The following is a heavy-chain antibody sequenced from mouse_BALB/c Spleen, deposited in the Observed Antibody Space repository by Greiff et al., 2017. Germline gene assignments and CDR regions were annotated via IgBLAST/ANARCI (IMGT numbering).Heavy chain of an antibody. Sequence: EVQLQQSGPGLVKPSQSLSLTCSVTGYSITSGYYWNWIRQFPGNKLEWMGYISYDGSNNYNPSLKNRISITRDTSKNQFFLKLDSVTTEDTATYYCARDRGLRPYAIDYWGQGTSVTVSS. V-gene: IGHV3-6*02. D-gene: IGHD1-2*01. J-gene: IGHJ4*01. CDR3: ARDRGLRPYAIDY. CDR1: GYSITSGYY. CDR2: ISYDGSN.